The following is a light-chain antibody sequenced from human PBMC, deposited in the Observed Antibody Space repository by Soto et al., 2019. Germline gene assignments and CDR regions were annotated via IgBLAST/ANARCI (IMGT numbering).Light chain of an antibody. J-gene: IGKJ4*01. CDR1: QRVSSY. CDR2: AAS. CDR3: QRRSDWLT. V-gene: IGKV3-11*01. Sequence: EIVLTQSPATLSLSPGERATLSCRASQRVSSYLAWYQQQPGQCPRLLIYAASNRATGIPARFSGSGSGTHRSLTMSCLEAEDSAVYHCQRRSDWLTLGGATKGEIE.